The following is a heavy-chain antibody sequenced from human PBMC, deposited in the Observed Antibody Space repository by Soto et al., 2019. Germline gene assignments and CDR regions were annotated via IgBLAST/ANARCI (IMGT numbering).Heavy chain of an antibody. CDR1: GYTLTSYG. J-gene: IGHJ5*02. CDR3: ARDPSAYYYGSGSYPWFDP. Sequence: ASVKVSCKASGYTLTSYGISWVRQAPGQGLEWMGWISAYNGNTNYAQKLQGRVTMTTDTSTSTAYMELRSLRSDDTAVYYCARDPSAYYYGSGSYPWFDPWGQGTLVTVSS. D-gene: IGHD3-10*01. CDR2: ISAYNGNT. V-gene: IGHV1-18*01.